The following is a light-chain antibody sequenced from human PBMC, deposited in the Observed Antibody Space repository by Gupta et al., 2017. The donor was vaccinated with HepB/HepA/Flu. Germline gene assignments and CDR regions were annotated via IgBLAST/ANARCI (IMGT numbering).Light chain of an antibody. J-gene: IGKJ4*01. CDR3: QRRRSWRLT. CDR1: QSVISY. CDR2: DAS. V-gene: IGKV3-11*01. Sequence: DSVLTQSTATLSLSPGERAPLSCRASQSVISYLVWYQQKPGQAPRLRIYDASNRATGIPASFSGSGSGTDFTLTISSLEPEDFAVEYSQRRRSWRLTFGGGTKVEIK.